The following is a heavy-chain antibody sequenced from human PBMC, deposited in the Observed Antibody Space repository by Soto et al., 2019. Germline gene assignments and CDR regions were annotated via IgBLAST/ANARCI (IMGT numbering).Heavy chain of an antibody. J-gene: IGHJ3*02. D-gene: IGHD2-2*01. Sequence: SETLSLTCTVSGGSISSGGYYWSWIRQHPGEGLEWIGYIYYSGTTYYNPSLKSRVTISVDTSKNQFSLNLSSVTAADTAVYYCAGDARYCSSTSCYAGNAFAIWGQGTMVTVSS. V-gene: IGHV4-31*03. CDR3: AGDARYCSSTSCYAGNAFAI. CDR2: IYYSGTT. CDR1: GGSISSGGYY.